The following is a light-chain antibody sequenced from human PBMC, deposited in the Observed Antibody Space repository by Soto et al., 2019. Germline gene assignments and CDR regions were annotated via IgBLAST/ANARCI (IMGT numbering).Light chain of an antibody. CDR3: QQYINWLT. CDR1: QSVSSN. CDR2: CAS. Sequence: EIVMTQSPATLSMSPGERATLSCRASQSVSSNLAWYQQKPGQAPRLLIYCASTRATAIPAMFSGSGARTEFTLTISSLQAEDFATYYCQQYINWLTFGVGTKVEIK. V-gene: IGKV3-15*01. J-gene: IGKJ4*01.